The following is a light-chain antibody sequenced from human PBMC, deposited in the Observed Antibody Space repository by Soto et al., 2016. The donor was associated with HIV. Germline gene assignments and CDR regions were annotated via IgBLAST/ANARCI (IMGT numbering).Light chain of an antibody. CDR2: QDN. V-gene: IGLV3-1*01. J-gene: IGLJ2*01. CDR3: QAWDSGIAV. CDR1: KLGEKY. Sequence: SYELTQPPSESVSPGQTASITCSGDKLGEKYVCWYQQKSGQSPLLVVYQDNKRPSGIPERFSGSNSGNTATLTISGTQSMDEADYFCQAWDSGIAVFGGGTKLTVL.